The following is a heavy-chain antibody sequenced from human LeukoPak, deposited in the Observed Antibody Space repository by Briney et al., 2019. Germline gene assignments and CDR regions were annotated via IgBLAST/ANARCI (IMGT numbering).Heavy chain of an antibody. D-gene: IGHD3-10*01. J-gene: IGHJ5*02. CDR1: GGSFRTYP. CDR2: LTQFFRRT. CDR3: ATSESGRSWDWFAP. V-gene: IGHV1-69*05. Sequence: SVEVSCKASGGSFRTYPISWVRQAPGQGLEWMGGLTQFFRRTNYTQKFQGRLTITTDESSSTAYMELSDLRSDDTAVYYCATSESGRSWDWFAPWGQGTLVTVSS.